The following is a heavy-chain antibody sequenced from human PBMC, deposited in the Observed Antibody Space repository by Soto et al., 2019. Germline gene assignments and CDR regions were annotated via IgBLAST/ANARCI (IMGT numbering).Heavy chain of an antibody. J-gene: IGHJ4*02. CDR3: ARGPDDSDVPRWDH. V-gene: IGHV1-46*01. CDR1: GYNFTPYY. CDR2: INLRGGTT. Sequence: QVPLVHSGPEVRKPGASVRLSCATSGYNFTPYYIHLVRQAPGQGLEWMGIINLRGGTTEYAHKFRGRCTVTGDTSTRTAYMELSSLRSEDTAVYFCARGPDDSDVPRWDHWVQGTLITVSS. D-gene: IGHD4-17*01.